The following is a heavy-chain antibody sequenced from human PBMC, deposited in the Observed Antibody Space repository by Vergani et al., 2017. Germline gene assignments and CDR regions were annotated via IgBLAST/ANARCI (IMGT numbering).Heavy chain of an antibody. D-gene: IGHD3-16*01. V-gene: IGHV4-34*01. Sequence: QVQLQQWGAGLLKPSETLSLTCAVYGGSFSGYYWSWIRQPPGKGLEWIGYIYYSGSTYYNPSLKSRVTISVDTSKNQFSLKLSSVTAADTAVYYCAREGYDYVWGGSYYGMDVWGQGTTVTVSS. J-gene: IGHJ6*02. CDR2: IYYSGST. CDR1: GGSFSGYY. CDR3: AREGYDYVWGGSYYGMDV.